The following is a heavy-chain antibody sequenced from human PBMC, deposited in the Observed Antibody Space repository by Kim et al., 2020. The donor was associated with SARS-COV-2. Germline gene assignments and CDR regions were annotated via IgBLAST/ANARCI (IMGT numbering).Heavy chain of an antibody. D-gene: IGHD3-3*01. Sequence: SVKVSCKASRDTFDNYAFNWVRQAPGQGLEWMGAIVPIFETANYTQKFKGRMTITADESASTIYMDLTRLRVEDTAVYYCASIWSTRNLLYFDYWGQGTLITVSS. CDR3: ASIWSTRNLLYFDY. V-gene: IGHV1-69*13. CDR1: RDTFDNYA. J-gene: IGHJ4*02. CDR2: IVPIFETA.